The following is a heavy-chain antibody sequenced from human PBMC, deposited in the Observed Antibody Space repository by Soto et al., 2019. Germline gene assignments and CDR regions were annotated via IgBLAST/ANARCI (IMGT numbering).Heavy chain of an antibody. CDR2: IYYSRGST. D-gene: IGHD6-13*01. Sequence: SETLSLTCAVSGYSITSRNWCRCSRHPPGKGLECIVYIYYSRGSTYYSPSLEIRVTMSLDTSKNQLSLKLSSVTAMDTAVYYCTKQRGIAETAPWGQGLLVPXPQ. CDR1: GYSITSRNW. CDR3: TKQRGIAETAP. V-gene: IGHV4-28*01. J-gene: IGHJ4*02.